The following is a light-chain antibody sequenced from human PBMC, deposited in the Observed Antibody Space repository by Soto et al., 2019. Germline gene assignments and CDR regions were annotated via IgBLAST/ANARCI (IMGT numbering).Light chain of an antibody. V-gene: IGKV1-39*01. CDR2: AAS. CDR3: QQIYSVPLT. J-gene: IGKJ4*01. CDR1: QSITTY. Sequence: DIQMTQSPSSLTASVGDRVTITCRASQSITTYLNWYRQKPGKAPKLLIYAASSLQSGVPSRFSGSGSETEFTLSISSLQPEDFAPYFCQQIYSVPLTFGGATKVEIK.